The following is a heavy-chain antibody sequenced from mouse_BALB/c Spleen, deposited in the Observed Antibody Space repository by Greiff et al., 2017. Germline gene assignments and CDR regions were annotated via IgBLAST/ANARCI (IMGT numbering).Heavy chain of an antibody. CDR2: IWRGGST. Sequence: VKLMESGPSLVQPSQSLSITCTVSGFSLTSYGVHWVRQSPGKGLEWLGVIWRGGSTDYNSAFMSRLSITKDNSKSQVFFKMNSLQADDTAIYYCAKNLIYYAMDYWGQGTSVTVSS. CDR3: AKNLIYYAMDY. CDR1: GFSLTSYG. V-gene: IGHV2-5-1*01. J-gene: IGHJ4*01.